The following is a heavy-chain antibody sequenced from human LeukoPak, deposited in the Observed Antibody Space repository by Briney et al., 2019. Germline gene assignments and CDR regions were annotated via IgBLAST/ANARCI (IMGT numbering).Heavy chain of an antibody. Sequence: GASVKVSCKASGYTFTSYYMHWVRQAPGQGLEWMGIINPSGGSTSYAQKFQGRVTMTRDMSTSTVYMELSRLRSDDTAVYYCARDPSPYYDSSGTPLDYWGQGTLVTVSS. D-gene: IGHD3-22*01. CDR1: GYTFTSYY. J-gene: IGHJ4*02. V-gene: IGHV1-46*01. CDR2: INPSGGST. CDR3: ARDPSPYYDSSGTPLDY.